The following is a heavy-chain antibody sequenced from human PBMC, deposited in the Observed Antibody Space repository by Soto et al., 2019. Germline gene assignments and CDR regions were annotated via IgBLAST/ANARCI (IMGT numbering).Heavy chain of an antibody. V-gene: IGHV1-69*13. CDR2: IIPIFGTA. J-gene: IGHJ5*02. CDR1: GGTFSSYA. Sequence: SVKVSCKASGGTFSSYAITWVRQAPGQGLEWMGGIIPIFGTANYAQKFQGRVTITADESTSTAYMELGSLRSEDTAVYYCARDRGPSSGYYPYWFDPWGQGTLVTVS. CDR3: ARDRGPSSGYYPYWFDP. D-gene: IGHD3-22*01.